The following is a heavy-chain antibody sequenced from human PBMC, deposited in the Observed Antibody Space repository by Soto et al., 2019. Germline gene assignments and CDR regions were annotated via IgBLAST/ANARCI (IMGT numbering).Heavy chain of an antibody. D-gene: IGHD3-10*01. V-gene: IGHV4-30-2*01. CDR2: IYHSGNT. CDR1: GGSISSGGFS. Sequence: QLQLQESGSGLVKPSQTLSLTCAVSGGSISSGGFSWTWIRQPPGKGLEWIGYIYHSGNTYYNPCLKSRVTISVDRSKNQFSLKLRSVTAADTAVYYCARGPYGSGHYQYYYGMDVWGQGTTVTVSS. J-gene: IGHJ6*02. CDR3: ARGPYGSGHYQYYYGMDV.